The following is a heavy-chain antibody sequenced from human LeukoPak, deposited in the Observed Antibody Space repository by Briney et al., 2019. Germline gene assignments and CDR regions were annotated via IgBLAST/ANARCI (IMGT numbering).Heavy chain of an antibody. J-gene: IGHJ4*02. CDR1: GYSISSGYY. Sequence: SETLSLTCTVSGYSISSGYYWGWIRQPPGKGLEWIGSIYHSGSTYYNPSLKSRVTISVDTSKNQFSLKLSPVTAADTAVYYCARPPYYYDSSGYWYWGQGTLVTVSS. V-gene: IGHV4-38-2*02. CDR2: IYHSGST. CDR3: ARPPYYYDSSGYWY. D-gene: IGHD3-22*01.